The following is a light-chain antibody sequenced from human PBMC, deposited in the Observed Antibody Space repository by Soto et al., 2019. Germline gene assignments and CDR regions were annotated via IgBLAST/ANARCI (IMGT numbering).Light chain of an antibody. CDR2: GNS. J-gene: IGLJ3*02. Sequence: QSVLTQPPSVSGAPGQRVTISCTESSSNIGAGYDVHWYQQLPGTAPKLLIYGNSNRPSGVPDRFSGSKSGTSASLVITGLQAEDEADYYCQSYDSSLSGWVFGGGTQLTVL. V-gene: IGLV1-40*01. CDR1: SSNIGAGYD. CDR3: QSYDSSLSGWV.